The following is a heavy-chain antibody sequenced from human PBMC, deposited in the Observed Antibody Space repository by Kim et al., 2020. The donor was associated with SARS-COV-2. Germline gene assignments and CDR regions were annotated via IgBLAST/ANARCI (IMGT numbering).Heavy chain of an antibody. V-gene: IGHV3-9*01. Sequence: GGSLRLSCAASGFTFDDYAMHWVRQAPGKGLEWVSGISWNSGSIGYADSVKGRFTISRDNAKNSLYLQMNSLRAEDTALYYCAKATFPRLILTGYYNARPTFDYYYMDVWGKGTTVTVSS. CDR2: ISWNSGSI. CDR3: AKATFPRLILTGYYNARPTFDYYYMDV. D-gene: IGHD3-9*01. CDR1: GFTFDDYA. J-gene: IGHJ6*03.